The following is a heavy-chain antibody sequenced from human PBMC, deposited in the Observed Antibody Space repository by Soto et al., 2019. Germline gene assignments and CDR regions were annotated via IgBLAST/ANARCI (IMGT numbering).Heavy chain of an antibody. V-gene: IGHV4-31*03. CDR3: ARAPWSGFIDY. D-gene: IGHD3-3*01. J-gene: IGHJ4*02. Sequence: QVQLQESGPGLVKPSLTLSLTCTVSGGSISSGNYYWGWVRQHPGKGLEWIGYIYHSGKTYYNPSLQTRLTISVDTSNNQFSLKLTSVTAADTAVYFCARAPWSGFIDYWGQGNLVTVSS. CDR2: IYHSGKT. CDR1: GGSISSGNYY.